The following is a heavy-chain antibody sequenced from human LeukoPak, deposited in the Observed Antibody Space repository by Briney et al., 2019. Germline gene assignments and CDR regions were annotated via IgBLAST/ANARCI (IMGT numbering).Heavy chain of an antibody. J-gene: IGHJ4*02. CDR1: GFTVSSNY. Sequence: PGGSLRLSCAASGFTVSSNYMGWVRQPPGKGLEYVSFIYSGGNTYYAGSVKGRFTISRDNSKNTVYLQMNSLRAEDTAVFYCARLVATTGRLYFDYWGQGNLVTVSS. D-gene: IGHD1-1*01. CDR3: ARLVATTGRLYFDY. V-gene: IGHV3-53*01. CDR2: IYSGGNT.